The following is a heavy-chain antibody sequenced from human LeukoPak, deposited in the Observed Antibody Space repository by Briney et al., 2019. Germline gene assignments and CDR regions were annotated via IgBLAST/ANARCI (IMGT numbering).Heavy chain of an antibody. CDR1: GYTFTGYY. CDR3: AREGSSSRDFDY. Sequence: ASVKVSCKASGYTFTGYYMHWVRQAPGQGLEWMGWMNPNSGNTGYAQKFQGRVTMTRNTSISTAYVELSSLRSEDAAVYYCAREGSSSRDFDYWGQGTLVTVSS. V-gene: IGHV1-8*02. D-gene: IGHD6-13*01. CDR2: MNPNSGNT. J-gene: IGHJ4*02.